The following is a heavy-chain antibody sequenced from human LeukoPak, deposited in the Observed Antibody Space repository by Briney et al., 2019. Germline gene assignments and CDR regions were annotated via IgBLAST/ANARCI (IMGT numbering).Heavy chain of an antibody. CDR1: GFTVSSTY. Sequence: GGSLRLSCAASGFTVSSTYMSWVRQAPGKGLEWVGRIKSKTDGGTTDYAAPVKGRFTISRDDSKNTLYLQMNSLKTEDTAVYYCTTEDYEFSHYYGMDVWGQGTTVTVSS. D-gene: IGHD3-3*01. CDR3: TTEDYEFSHYYGMDV. CDR2: IKSKTDGGTT. J-gene: IGHJ6*02. V-gene: IGHV3-15*01.